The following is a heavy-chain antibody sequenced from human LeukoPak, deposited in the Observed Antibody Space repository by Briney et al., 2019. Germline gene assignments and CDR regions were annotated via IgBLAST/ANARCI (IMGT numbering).Heavy chain of an antibody. V-gene: IGHV1-3*01. CDR1: GYTFTTYS. J-gene: IGHJ3*02. Sequence: ASVKVSCKASGYTFTTYSIHWLRQAPGQRPEWMGWINVGNGDTKYSQKFQGRVTLTRDTSASTAYMDLSSLRSEDTALYYCAREPTTVTSYDAFDIWGQGTMVTVSS. D-gene: IGHD4-11*01. CDR2: INVGNGDT. CDR3: AREPTTVTSYDAFDI.